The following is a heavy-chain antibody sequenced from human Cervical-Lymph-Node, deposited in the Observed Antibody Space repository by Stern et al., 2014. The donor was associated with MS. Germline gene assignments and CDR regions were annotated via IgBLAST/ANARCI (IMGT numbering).Heavy chain of an antibody. J-gene: IGHJ4*02. CDR1: GFTFSNHG. V-gene: IGHV3-33*01. Sequence: QVQLVQSGGGVVQPGRSLRLSCAASGFTFSNHGMHWVRQAPGKGLEWLAVIWYDGNKKYYADSVKGRFTISRDNSKNTLFLQMSSLTAEDTALYYCARGNWNYEGMGYWGQGTLVTVSS. CDR2: IWYDGNKK. D-gene: IGHD1-7*01. CDR3: ARGNWNYEGMGY.